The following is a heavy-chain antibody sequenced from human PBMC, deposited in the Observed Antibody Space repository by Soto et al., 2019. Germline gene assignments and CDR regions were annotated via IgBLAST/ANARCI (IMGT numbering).Heavy chain of an antibody. CDR1: GYTFTSYA. CDR2: INAGNGNT. D-gene: IGHD2-15*01. V-gene: IGHV1-3*01. Sequence: ASVKVSCKASGYTFTSYAMHWVRQAPGQRLEWMGWINAGNGNTKYSQKFQGRVTITRDTSASTAYMELSSLRSEDTAVYYCARVGCSGGSCYDAFDIWGQGTMVTVSS. J-gene: IGHJ3*02. CDR3: ARVGCSGGSCYDAFDI.